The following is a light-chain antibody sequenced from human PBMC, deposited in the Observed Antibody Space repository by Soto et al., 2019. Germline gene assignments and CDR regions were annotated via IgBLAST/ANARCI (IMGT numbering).Light chain of an antibody. Sequence: EIVLTQSPATLSLSPGEGATLSCRASQSLSSYLAWYQQKPGQAPRLLIYDASNRATGIPARFSGSGSGTDFTLTISSLEPEDFEVYYCQQRSNWPPYTFGQGTKLEIK. V-gene: IGKV3-11*01. CDR1: QSLSSY. J-gene: IGKJ2*01. CDR2: DAS. CDR3: QQRSNWPPYT.